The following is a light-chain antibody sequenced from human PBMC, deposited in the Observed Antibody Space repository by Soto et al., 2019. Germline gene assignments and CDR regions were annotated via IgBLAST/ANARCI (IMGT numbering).Light chain of an antibody. CDR3: QQYGSSPGT. J-gene: IGKJ1*01. CDR1: QSVSSSY. Sequence: DIVLTQSPGTLSLSPGERATLSCRASQSVSSSYFAWYQQKPGQAPRLLIYDASSRATGIPDRFSGSGSGTDFTLTISRLEPEDFAVYYCQQYGSSPGTFGQGTKVEIK. V-gene: IGKV3-20*01. CDR2: DAS.